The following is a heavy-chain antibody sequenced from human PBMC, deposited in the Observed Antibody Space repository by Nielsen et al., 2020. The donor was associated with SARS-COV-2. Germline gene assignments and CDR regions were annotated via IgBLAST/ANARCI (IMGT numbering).Heavy chain of an antibody. Sequence: GESLKISCAASGFTFSNAWMSWVRQAPGKGLEWVGRIKSKTDGGTTDYAAPVKGRFTISRDDSKNTLYLQMNSLKTEDTAVYYCTTRATEGPDYWGQGTLVTVSS. V-gene: IGHV3-15*01. J-gene: IGHJ4*02. CDR1: GFTFSNAW. CDR3: TTRATEGPDY. CDR2: IKSKTDGGTT.